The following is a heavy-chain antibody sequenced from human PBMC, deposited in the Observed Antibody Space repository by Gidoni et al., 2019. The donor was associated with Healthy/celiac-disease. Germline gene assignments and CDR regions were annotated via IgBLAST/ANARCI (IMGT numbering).Heavy chain of an antibody. J-gene: IGHJ4*02. CDR3: AKGEVAARSIDY. V-gene: IGHV3-30*18. Sequence: QVQLVESGGGVVQPGRTLRLSGAAAGCTCRSYGMRWVRQAPGKGLGWVAVISYDGSTNSYAASVTGRFTISRDNSKNTLYLQMNSLGAEDTAVYYCAKGEVAARSIDYWGQGTLVTVSS. CDR1: GCTCRSYG. D-gene: IGHD2-15*01. CDR2: ISYDGSTN.